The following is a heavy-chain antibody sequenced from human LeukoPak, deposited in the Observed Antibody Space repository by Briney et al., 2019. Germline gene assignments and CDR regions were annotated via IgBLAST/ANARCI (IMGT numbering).Heavy chain of an antibody. Sequence: GGSLRLSCAVSGFTFSNYWMSWVRQAPGKGLEWVTNIKQDGSAQNYVDSVKGRFTISRDNAKNSLYLLMNSLRVEDTAVYYCARDTPMGAHWGQGTLVTVSS. J-gene: IGHJ4*02. CDR3: ARDTPMGAH. D-gene: IGHD5-24*01. V-gene: IGHV3-7*01. CDR1: GFTFSNYW. CDR2: IKQDGSAQ.